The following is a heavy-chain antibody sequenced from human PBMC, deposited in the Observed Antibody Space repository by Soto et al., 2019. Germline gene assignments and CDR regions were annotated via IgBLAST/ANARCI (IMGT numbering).Heavy chain of an antibody. Sequence: GGSLRLSCSASVFTFSSYAMSWVRQAPGKGLEWVSAISGSGGSTYYADSVKGRFTISRDNSKNTVYLQMNSLRAEDTAVYCCAIEAVGVSAKIHAGDWGPGRLVTVS. V-gene: IGHV3-23*01. D-gene: IGHD2-21*01. CDR2: ISGSGGST. CDR1: VFTFSSYA. CDR3: AIEAVGVSAKIHAGD. J-gene: IGHJ1*01.